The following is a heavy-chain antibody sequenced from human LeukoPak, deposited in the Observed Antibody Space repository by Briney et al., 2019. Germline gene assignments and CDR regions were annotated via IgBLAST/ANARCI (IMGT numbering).Heavy chain of an antibody. CDR3: ARGSLRYFDY. J-gene: IGHJ4*02. Sequence: SVKVSCKASGYTFTGYYMHWVRQAPGQGLDWMGWITPNSGDTNSAQKFQDRVTMTRDTSISTAYMELSRLRFDDTAVYYCARGSLRYFDYWGQGTLVTVSS. CDR1: GYTFTGYY. V-gene: IGHV1-2*02. D-gene: IGHD3-10*01. CDR2: ITPNSGDT.